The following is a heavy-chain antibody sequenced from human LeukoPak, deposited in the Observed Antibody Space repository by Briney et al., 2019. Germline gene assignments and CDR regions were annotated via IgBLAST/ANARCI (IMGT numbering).Heavy chain of an antibody. CDR3: ARGLRLRTISPHYYGMDV. CDR1: GGSLSGYY. D-gene: IGHD3-3*01. CDR2: INHSGST. J-gene: IGHJ6*02. V-gene: IGHV4-34*01. Sequence: LWETLSLTCAVYGGSLSGYYWSWIRQPPWKGLELIGEINHSGSTNYNPSLKSRVTISVDTSKNQFSLKLSSATAADTAVYYCARGLRLRTISPHYYGMDVWGQGTTVTVSS.